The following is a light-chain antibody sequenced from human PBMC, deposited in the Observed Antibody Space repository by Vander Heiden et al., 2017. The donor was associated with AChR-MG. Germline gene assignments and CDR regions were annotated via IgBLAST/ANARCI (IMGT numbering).Light chain of an antibody. CDR3: QQYKTWPGT. CDR1: QSVSSN. J-gene: IGKJ1*01. V-gene: IGKV3-15*01. CDR2: GAS. Sequence: EIVMTQSPATLSVSPGERATLTCRASQSVSSNLAWYQQKPGQAPRLRIYGASTRATGIPARFSGSGSGTEFTLTISSLQSEDFAVYYCQQYKTWPGTFGQGTKVEVK.